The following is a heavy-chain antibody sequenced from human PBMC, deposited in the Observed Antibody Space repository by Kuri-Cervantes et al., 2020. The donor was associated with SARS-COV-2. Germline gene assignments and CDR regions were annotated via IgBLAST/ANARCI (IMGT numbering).Heavy chain of an antibody. V-gene: IGHV4-59*01. J-gene: IGHJ4*02. D-gene: IGHD1-26*01. CDR1: GGSISTYY. CDR3: ATGSYYVAYDY. Sequence: SETLSLTCTVSGGSISTYYWSWIRQPPGKGLEWIGYLYYSWSTNYNPSLKSRVTISLDTSKNQFSLKLSSVTAADTAVYYCATGSYYVAYDYWGQGTLVTVSS. CDR2: LYYSWST.